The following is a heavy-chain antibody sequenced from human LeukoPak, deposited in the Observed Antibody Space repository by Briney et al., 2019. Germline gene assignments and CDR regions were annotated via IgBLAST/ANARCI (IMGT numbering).Heavy chain of an antibody. CDR3: AKGGIVATITKYFDY. D-gene: IGHD5-12*01. CDR1: GFTFSSHW. Sequence: GGSLRLSCAASGFTFSSHWMHWVRQAPGKGLEWVAVISYDGTNKYYADSVKGRFTISRDNSKNTLYLEMNSLRAEDTAVYYCAKGGIVATITKYFDYWGQGTLVTVSS. V-gene: IGHV3-30*18. J-gene: IGHJ4*02. CDR2: ISYDGTNK.